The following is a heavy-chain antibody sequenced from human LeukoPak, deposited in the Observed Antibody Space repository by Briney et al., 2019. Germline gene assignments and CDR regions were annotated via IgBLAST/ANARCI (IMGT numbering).Heavy chain of an antibody. D-gene: IGHD3-9*01. J-gene: IGHJ6*02. CDR1: GGSISSGGYY. CDR2: IYYSGST. V-gene: IGHV4-31*03. Sequence: PSQTLSLTCTVSGGSISSGGYYWSWIRQHPGKGLEWIGYIYYSGSTYYNPSLKSRVTISVDTSKNQFSLKLSSVTAADTAVYYCARTGDILTGLYGMDVWGQGTTVTVSS. CDR3: ARTGDILTGLYGMDV.